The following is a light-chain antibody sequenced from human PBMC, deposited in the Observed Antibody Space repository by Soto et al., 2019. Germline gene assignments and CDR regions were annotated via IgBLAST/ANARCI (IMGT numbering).Light chain of an antibody. J-gene: IGKJ4*01. CDR1: QSVSSSY. CDR3: QQYDSSHLT. Sequence: EVVLTQSPGTLSLSPGERAKLSCRASQSVSSSYLAWYQQKPGQAPRLLIYAVSSRATGIPDRFSGSGSGTDFTLTISRLEPEDFAVYYCQQYDSSHLTFGGGTKVEIK. CDR2: AVS. V-gene: IGKV3-20*01.